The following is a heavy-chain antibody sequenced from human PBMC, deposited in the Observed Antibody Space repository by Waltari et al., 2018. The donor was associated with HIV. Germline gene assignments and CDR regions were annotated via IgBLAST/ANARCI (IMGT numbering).Heavy chain of an antibody. J-gene: IGHJ6*02. D-gene: IGHD3-10*01. Sequence: QVQLQESGPGLLPPSQSLSLTRTVSRASFSSGVYSCSWIAHPPGKGLGGIGCIYYSGRTYYNPSRKSLVTISVDKSKNQFSLKLSSVTAADTAVYYCARGNVVRGVHYGMDVWGQGTTVTVSS. CDR3: ARGNVVRGVHYGMDV. CDR2: IYYSGRT. CDR1: RASFSSGVYS. V-gene: IGHV4-31*01.